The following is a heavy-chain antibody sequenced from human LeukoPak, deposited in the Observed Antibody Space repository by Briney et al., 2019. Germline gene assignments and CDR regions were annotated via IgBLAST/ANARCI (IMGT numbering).Heavy chain of an antibody. CDR2: SHQSGAT. D-gene: IGHD2-2*01. CDR1: GYSISSGYY. Sequence: SETLSLTCTVSGYSISSGYYWGWIRQPPGKGLEWIGSSHQSGATYYNPSLKSRVTISVDTSKNQFSLKLSSVTAADTAVYYCATRPYRYCSSTSYYGDYYYYYMDVWGKGTTVTVSS. V-gene: IGHV4-38-2*02. CDR3: ATRPYRYCSSTSYYGDYYYYYMDV. J-gene: IGHJ6*03.